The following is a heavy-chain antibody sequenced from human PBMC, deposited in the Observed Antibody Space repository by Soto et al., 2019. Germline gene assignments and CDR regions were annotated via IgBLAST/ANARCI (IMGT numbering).Heavy chain of an antibody. CDR2: ISQSGNT. Sequence: SETLSLTCSIYSGSFSGYYWSWIRQPPGKGLEWIGEISQSGNTNYSPSLKSRVSISIDTSKKQFSLTLASVSAADTAVYYCARAPKVSGSSQTRPDFWGQGTLVTVSS. CDR3: ARAPKVSGSSQTRPDF. D-gene: IGHD6-6*01. J-gene: IGHJ4*02. V-gene: IGHV4-34*01. CDR1: SGSFSGYY.